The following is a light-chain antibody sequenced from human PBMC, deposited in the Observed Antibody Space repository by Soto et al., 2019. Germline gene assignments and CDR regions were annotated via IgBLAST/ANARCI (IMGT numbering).Light chain of an antibody. Sequence: EIVLTQSPGTLSLSPGERATLSCRASQSINSRYLAWYQQKHGQAPRLLIYGASSRATGIPDRFSGSGSGTDFTITISRLEPEDFAVYYCQQFGSSPGFTFGPGTKVDIK. J-gene: IGKJ3*01. CDR1: QSINSRY. CDR3: QQFGSSPGFT. CDR2: GAS. V-gene: IGKV3-20*01.